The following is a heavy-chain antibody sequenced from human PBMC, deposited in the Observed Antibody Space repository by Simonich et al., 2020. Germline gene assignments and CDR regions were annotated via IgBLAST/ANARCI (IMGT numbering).Heavy chain of an antibody. CDR1: GYTFTSYG. Sequence: QVQLVQSGAEVKKPGASVKVSCKASGYTFTSYGISWVRQAPGQGLEWMGMISTDKGNKNYAQKLQGRVTMTTDTSTSTAYMERRSLRSDDTAVYYCARDQGGRAAAATDYWGQGTLVTVSS. J-gene: IGHJ4*02. CDR3: ARDQGGRAAAATDY. V-gene: IGHV1-18*01. D-gene: IGHD6-13*01. CDR2: ISTDKGNK.